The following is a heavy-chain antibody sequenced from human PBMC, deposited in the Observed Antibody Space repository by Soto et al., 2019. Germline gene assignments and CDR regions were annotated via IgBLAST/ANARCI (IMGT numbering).Heavy chain of an antibody. V-gene: IGHV3-53*01. CDR1: GFTVKNYQ. CDR2: IYSGGVT. J-gene: IGHJ6*02. CDR3: AQDPSTTGYYGLDV. Sequence: GGSLRLSCAASGFTVKNYQMNWVRQAPGKGLEWVSVIYSGGVTYYPDSVKGRFTTIRDTSKNTVYLQMNSLRADDTAMYYCAQDPSTTGYYGLDVWGQGTTVTVSS.